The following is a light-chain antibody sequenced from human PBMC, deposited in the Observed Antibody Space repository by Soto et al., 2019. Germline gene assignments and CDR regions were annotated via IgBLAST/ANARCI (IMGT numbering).Light chain of an antibody. J-gene: IGLJ1*01. CDR2: EGN. Sequence: QSALTQPASVSGSPGQSLTISCTGTHSDLGSYNLVSWFQQHPGKVPKVMIYEGNKRPSGVSDRFFGSKSDNTASLTIYGLQAEDEGDYYRCSYAGDYMFVFGTGT. V-gene: IGLV2-23*01. CDR3: CSYAGDYMFV. CDR1: HSDLGSYNL.